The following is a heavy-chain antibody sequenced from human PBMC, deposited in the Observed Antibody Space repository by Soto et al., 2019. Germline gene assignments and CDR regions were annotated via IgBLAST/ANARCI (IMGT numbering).Heavy chain of an antibody. J-gene: IGHJ4*02. CDR2: IYYSGST. Sequence: SETLSLTCAVSGGSISSGGYYWSWIRQHPGKGLEWIGHIYYSGSTYYNPSLKSRVTISVDTSKNQFSLKLSSVTAADTAVYYCASAGSAAEFIWGQGTLVTVSS. CDR3: ASAGSAAEFI. D-gene: IGHD2-2*01. CDR1: GGSISSGGYY. V-gene: IGHV4-31*11.